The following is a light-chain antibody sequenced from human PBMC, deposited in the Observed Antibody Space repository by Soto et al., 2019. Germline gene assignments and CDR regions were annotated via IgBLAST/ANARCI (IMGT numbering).Light chain of an antibody. Sequence: QSALTQPPSASGSLGQSVTISCTGTSSDVGGYNYVSWYQQHPGKAPKLMIYEGSKRPSGVSNRFSGSKSGNTASLTISGLQAEDEADYYCCSYAGSSTWVFGGGTQLTVL. V-gene: IGLV2-23*01. CDR2: EGS. J-gene: IGLJ3*02. CDR1: SSDVGGYNY. CDR3: CSYAGSSTWV.